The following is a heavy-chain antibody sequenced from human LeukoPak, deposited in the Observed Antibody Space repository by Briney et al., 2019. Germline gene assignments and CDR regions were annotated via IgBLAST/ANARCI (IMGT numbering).Heavy chain of an antibody. CDR2: ISGSGGST. CDR3: AKGRGSYSFR. D-gene: IGHD1-26*01. CDR1: GFTVSNSY. J-gene: IGHJ4*02. Sequence: GGSLRLSCAASGFTVSNSYMSWVRQAPGKRLEWVSAISGSGGSTYYADSVKGRFTISRDNSKNTLYLQMNSLRAENTAVYYCAKGRGSYSFRWGQGTLVTVSS. V-gene: IGHV3-23*01.